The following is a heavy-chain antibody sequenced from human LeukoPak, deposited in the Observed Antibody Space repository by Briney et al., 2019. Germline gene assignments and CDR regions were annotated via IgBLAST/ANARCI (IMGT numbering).Heavy chain of an antibody. D-gene: IGHD6-19*01. CDR1: GFTFSSYG. CDR2: ISYDGSNY. CDR3: ANGRRAVADAEFDY. Sequence: GGSLRLSCAASGFTFSSYGMHWVRQAPGKGLDWVAVISYDGSNYYYADSVKGRFTISRDNSKNTLYLQMNSLKPEDTAVYYCANGRRAVADAEFDYWGQGTLVTVSS. J-gene: IGHJ4*02. V-gene: IGHV3-30*18.